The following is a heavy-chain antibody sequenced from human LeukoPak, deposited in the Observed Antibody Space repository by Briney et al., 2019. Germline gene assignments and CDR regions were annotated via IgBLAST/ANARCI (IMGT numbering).Heavy chain of an antibody. CDR3: ARGVDGDYGFGALDI. CDR2: ISSSSSYI. CDR1: GFTFSSYS. D-gene: IGHD4-17*01. J-gene: IGHJ3*02. Sequence: GGSLRLSCAASGFTFSSYSMNWVRQAPGKGLEWVSSISSSSSYIYYADSVKGRFTISRDNAKNSLYLQMNSLRAEDTAVYYCARGVDGDYGFGALDIWGQGTMVTVSS. V-gene: IGHV3-21*01.